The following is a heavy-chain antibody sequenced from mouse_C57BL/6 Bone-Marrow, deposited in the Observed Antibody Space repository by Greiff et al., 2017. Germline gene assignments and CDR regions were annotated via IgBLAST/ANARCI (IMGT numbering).Heavy chain of an antibody. J-gene: IGHJ4*01. CDR2: INPSSGYT. CDR3: ARVLWLRYYAMDY. D-gene: IGHD2-2*01. Sequence: VQLQQSGAELARPGASVTMSCKASGYTFTSYTMHWVNQRPGQGLEWIGYINPSSGYTKYNQKFKDKATLTADKSSSTAYMQLSSLTSEDSAVYYCARVLWLRYYAMDYWGQGTSVTISS. V-gene: IGHV1-4*01. CDR1: GYTFTSYT.